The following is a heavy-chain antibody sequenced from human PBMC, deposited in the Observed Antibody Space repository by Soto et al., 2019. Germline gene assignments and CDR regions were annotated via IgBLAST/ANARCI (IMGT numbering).Heavy chain of an antibody. CDR2: ISYDGSNK. V-gene: IGHV3-30-3*01. D-gene: IGHD6-13*01. Sequence: PGGSLRLSCAASGFTFSSYAMHWVRQAPGKGLEWVAVISYDGSNKYYADSVKGRFTISRDNSKNTLYLQMNSLRAEDTAVYYCARDGSPPIAAAQWFYYYGMDVWGQGTTVTVSS. J-gene: IGHJ6*02. CDR1: GFTFSSYA. CDR3: ARDGSPPIAAAQWFYYYGMDV.